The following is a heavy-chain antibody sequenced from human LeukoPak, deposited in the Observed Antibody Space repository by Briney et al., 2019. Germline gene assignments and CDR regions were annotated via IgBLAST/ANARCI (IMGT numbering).Heavy chain of an antibody. Sequence: PSETLSLTCTVSGYSISSGYYWGWIRQPPGKGLEWIGSIYYSGSTYYNPSLKSRVTISVDTSKNQFSLKLSSVTAADTAVYYCARELLWFGEYDWFDPWGQGTLVTVSS. CDR3: ARELLWFGEYDWFDP. D-gene: IGHD3-10*01. CDR2: IYYSGST. J-gene: IGHJ5*02. V-gene: IGHV4-38-2*02. CDR1: GYSISSGYY.